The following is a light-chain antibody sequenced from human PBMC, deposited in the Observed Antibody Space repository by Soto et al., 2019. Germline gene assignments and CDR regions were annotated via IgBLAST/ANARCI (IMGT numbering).Light chain of an antibody. Sequence: EIVLTQSPATLSVSPGERAALSCRASQSVSSNLAWYQQKPGQPPRLLIFGASTRATGSPARFSGSGSEAEFTLTISSLQSEDFAVYYCQQYSVWPLTFGGGTKVDIK. CDR3: QQYSVWPLT. CDR2: GAS. V-gene: IGKV3D-15*01. CDR1: QSVSSN. J-gene: IGKJ4*01.